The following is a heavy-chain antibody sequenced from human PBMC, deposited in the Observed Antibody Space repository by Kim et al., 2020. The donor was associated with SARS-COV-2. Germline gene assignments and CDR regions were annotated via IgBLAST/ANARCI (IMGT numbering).Heavy chain of an antibody. CDR1: GFSFSSYW. CDR2: IKQDGSET. D-gene: IGHD2-21*01. J-gene: IGHJ4*02. CDR3: ASTIVATPGRR. V-gene: IGHV3-7*03. Sequence: GGSLRLSCEDSGFSFSSYWMSWVRQAPGKGLEWLANIKQDGSETYYVDSVKGRFTISRDNAKNSLYLQMNSLRADDSAVYYCASTIVATPGRRWGQGTLV.